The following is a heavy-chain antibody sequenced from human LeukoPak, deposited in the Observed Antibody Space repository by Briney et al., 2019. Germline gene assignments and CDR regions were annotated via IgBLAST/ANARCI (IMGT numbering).Heavy chain of an antibody. CDR1: GFTFSDHY. J-gene: IGHJ4*02. CDR2: SRNKPNSYTT. V-gene: IGHV3-72*01. D-gene: IGHD4-17*01. Sequence: PGGSLRLSCAASGFTFSDHYVDWVRRAPGKGLEWVGRSRNKPNSYTTLYAASVKGRFTISRDDSKNSVYLQMSSLKTEDTAVYYCTRDLLMTTVDYWGQGTLVTVSS. CDR3: TRDLLMTTVDY.